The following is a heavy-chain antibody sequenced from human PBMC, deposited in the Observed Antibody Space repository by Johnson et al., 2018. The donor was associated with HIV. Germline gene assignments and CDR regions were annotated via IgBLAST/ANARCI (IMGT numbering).Heavy chain of an antibody. CDR2: VSYDGSNK. J-gene: IGHJ3*02. Sequence: QVQLVESGGGVVQPGRSLRLSCAASGFTFSNYGMHWVRQAPGKGLGGVAVVSYDGSNKFYADSVKGRLTISRDTSKNQLYLQMNSLRAEDTALYYCARVPRSWYDDAFDIWGQGTMVTVSS. D-gene: IGHD6-13*01. CDR1: GFTFSNYG. CDR3: ARVPRSWYDDAFDI. V-gene: IGHV3-30*19.